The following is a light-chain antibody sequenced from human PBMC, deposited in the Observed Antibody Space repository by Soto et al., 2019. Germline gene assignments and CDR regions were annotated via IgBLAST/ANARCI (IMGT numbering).Light chain of an antibody. CDR3: QQSYSIPRT. CDR1: QDITTY. J-gene: IGKJ1*01. V-gene: IGKV1-39*01. Sequence: DIQMTQSPSSLSASVGDRVTISCRAGQDITTYLNWYQQKPGKAPKLLIYAASSLQSGVPSRFSGSGSGTDFTLTISTLQPEDFATYYCQQSYSIPRTFGQGNKVEVK. CDR2: AAS.